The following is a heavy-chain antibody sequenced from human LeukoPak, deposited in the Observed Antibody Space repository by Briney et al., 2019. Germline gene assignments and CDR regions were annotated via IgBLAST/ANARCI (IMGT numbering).Heavy chain of an antibody. V-gene: IGHV3-48*04. Sequence: PGGSLRLSCAASGFTFSSYSMNWVRQAPGKGLEWVSYISSSSSTIYYADSVKGRFTISRDNAKNSLYLQMNSLRAEDTAVYYCARDHDLLWFGGTLPSMDVWGQGTTVTVSS. CDR2: ISSSSSTI. CDR1: GFTFSSYS. D-gene: IGHD3-10*01. CDR3: ARDHDLLWFGGTLPSMDV. J-gene: IGHJ6*02.